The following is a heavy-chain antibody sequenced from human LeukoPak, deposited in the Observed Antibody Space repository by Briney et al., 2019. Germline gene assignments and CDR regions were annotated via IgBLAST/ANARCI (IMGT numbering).Heavy chain of an antibody. CDR1: GDSISSYY. J-gene: IGHJ4*02. CDR3: ASYSGSRSYFDY. CDR2: IYYSGTT. D-gene: IGHD5-12*01. V-gene: IGHV4-59*01. Sequence: SETLSLTCTVSGDSISSYYWSWIRPPPGKGLEWIGYIYYSGTTNYNPSLKSRVTISVDSSRNQFSLNLSSVTAADTAVYYCASYSGSRSYFDYWGQGTLVTVSS.